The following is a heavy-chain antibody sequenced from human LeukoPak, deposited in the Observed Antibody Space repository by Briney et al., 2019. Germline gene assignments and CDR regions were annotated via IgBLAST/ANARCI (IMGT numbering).Heavy chain of an antibody. D-gene: IGHD1-1*01. V-gene: IGHV4-39*07. J-gene: IGHJ4*02. Sequence: PSETLSLTCTVSGDSLSYSTDYWGWMHQPPGKGLEWIGSIYYSGVTYYNPSLKSRVTISIDTSKNQFSLNLSSVTAADTAVYYCARAPELERLDYWGQGTLVTVSS. CDR3: ARAPELERLDY. CDR2: IYYSGVT. CDR1: GDSLSYSTDY.